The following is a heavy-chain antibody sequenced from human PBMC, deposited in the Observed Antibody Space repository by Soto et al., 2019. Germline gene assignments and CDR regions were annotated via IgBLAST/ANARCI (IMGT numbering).Heavy chain of an antibody. CDR2: INTKTGGT. V-gene: IGHV1-2*02. Sequence: QVHLVQSGAEVKKPGASVKVSCKASGYSFTDYYMHWVRQAPGQGLEWMGWINTKTGGTNYAQRVQGMVTMTGDTSINTAYMELSRLRSDDTAVYYCARVGPTGWFDPWGQGTVVTVSS. CDR3: ARVGPTGWFDP. CDR1: GYSFTDYY. J-gene: IGHJ5*02.